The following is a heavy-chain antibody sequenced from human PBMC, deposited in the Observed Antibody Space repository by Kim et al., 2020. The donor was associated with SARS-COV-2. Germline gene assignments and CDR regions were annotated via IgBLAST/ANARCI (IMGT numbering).Heavy chain of an antibody. J-gene: IGHJ5*02. D-gene: IGHD1-1*01. CDR1: GFTFSHNW. CDR2: VYGDGRGT. Sequence: GGSLRLSCAASGFTFSHNWMHWIRQVPGEGLVWVACVYGDGRGTTYADSVKGRFIISRDNDKNTVELQMNSLRVDDTAIYYCVRDIRYNNSPTFDPWGQGILVTVSS. CDR3: VRDIRYNNSPTFDP. V-gene: IGHV3-74*01.